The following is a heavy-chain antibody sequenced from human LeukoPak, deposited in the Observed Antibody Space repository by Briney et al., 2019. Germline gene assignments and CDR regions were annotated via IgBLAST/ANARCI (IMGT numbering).Heavy chain of an antibody. CDR2: INHSGST. Sequence: SETLSLTCAVYGGSFSGYYWSWIRQPPGKGLEWIGGINHSGSTNYNPSLKSRVTISVDTSKNQFSLKLSSVTSADTAVYYCARVLRHRSSSWRPTYEYFQHWGQSTLVTVSS. J-gene: IGHJ1*01. D-gene: IGHD6-13*01. CDR1: GGSFSGYY. V-gene: IGHV4-34*01. CDR3: ARVLRHRSSSWRPTYEYFQH.